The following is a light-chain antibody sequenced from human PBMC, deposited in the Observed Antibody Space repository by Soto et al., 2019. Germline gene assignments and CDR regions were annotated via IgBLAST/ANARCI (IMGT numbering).Light chain of an antibody. V-gene: IGKV3-15*01. J-gene: IGKJ2*02. CDR2: GAS. Sequence: IVLTQSTAALSVSPGERATLSCRASQSVSTNLAWYQQKPGQPPRLLIYGASTRATGVPARFSGSGSGTEFTLTISIMQSEDVAVYYCQQYNAWPSRTFGQGTKVEIK. CDR3: QQYNAWPSRT. CDR1: QSVSTN.